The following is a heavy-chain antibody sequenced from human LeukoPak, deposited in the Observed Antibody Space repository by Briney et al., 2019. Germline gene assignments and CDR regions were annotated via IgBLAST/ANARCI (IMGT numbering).Heavy chain of an antibody. J-gene: IGHJ5*02. V-gene: IGHV1-69*02. Sequence: SVKVSYKASGGTFSSYTISWVRQAPGQGLEWMGRIIPILGIANYAQKFQGRVTITADKSTSTAYMELSSLRSEDTAVYYCARAPPDTAMVAWFDPWGQGTLVTVSS. CDR2: IIPILGIA. CDR3: ARAPPDTAMVAWFDP. D-gene: IGHD5-18*01. CDR1: GGTFSSYT.